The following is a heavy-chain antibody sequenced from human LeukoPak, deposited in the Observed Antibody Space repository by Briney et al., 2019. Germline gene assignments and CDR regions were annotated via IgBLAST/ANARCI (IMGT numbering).Heavy chain of an antibody. CDR1: GGSISSGGYS. CDR2: IYHSGST. D-gene: IGHD3-10*01. Sequence: SQTLSLTCAVSGGSISSGGYSWSWLRQPPGKGLEWIGYIYHSGSTYYNPSLKSRLTISVDRSKNQFPLELTSVTAADTAVYYCARGGYYGSGIDAFDIWGQGTMVTVSS. CDR3: ARGGYYGSGIDAFDI. V-gene: IGHV4-30-2*01. J-gene: IGHJ3*02.